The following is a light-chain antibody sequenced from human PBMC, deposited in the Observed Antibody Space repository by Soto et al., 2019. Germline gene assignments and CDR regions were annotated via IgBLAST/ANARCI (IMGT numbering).Light chain of an antibody. CDR3: QQRSNWPLT. V-gene: IGKV3-11*01. CDR2: AAS. CDR1: QSVSTY. J-gene: IGKJ4*01. Sequence: IVLTQSPATLSLSPGERATLSCRASQSVSTYLAWYQQKPGQAPRLLIYAASNRAAGIPARVSGSGSGTDFTLTISSLEPEDFAVYYCQQRSNWPLTFGGGTKVEIK.